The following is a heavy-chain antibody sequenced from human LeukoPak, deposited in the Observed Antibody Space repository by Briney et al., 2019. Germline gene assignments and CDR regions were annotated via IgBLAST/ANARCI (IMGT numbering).Heavy chain of an antibody. V-gene: IGHV4-31*03. CDR3: ARGSSSWSPTPPDY. Sequence: SSETLSLTCTVSGGSISSGGYYWSWIRQHPGKGLEWIGYIHYSGSTYYNPSLKSRVTISVDTSKNQFSLKLSSVTAADTAVYYCARGSSSWSPTPPDYWGQGTLVTVSS. CDR1: GGSISSGGYY. CDR2: IHYSGST. J-gene: IGHJ4*02. D-gene: IGHD6-13*01.